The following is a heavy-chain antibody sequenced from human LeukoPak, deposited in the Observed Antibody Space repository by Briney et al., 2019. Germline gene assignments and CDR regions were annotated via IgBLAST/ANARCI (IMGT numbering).Heavy chain of an antibody. J-gene: IGHJ4*02. CDR2: SSYDESNK. CDR3: AKEGKLLWFGELSAQYCFDY. Sequence: TGRSPRLSCAASGFTFSRYGMHWVRQAPGKGLEWVAVSSYDESNKYYADSVKGRFTISRDNSKNTLYLQMNSLRAEDTAVYYCAKEGKLLWFGELSAQYCFDYWGQGTLVTVSS. D-gene: IGHD3-10*01. CDR1: GFTFSRYG. V-gene: IGHV3-30*18.